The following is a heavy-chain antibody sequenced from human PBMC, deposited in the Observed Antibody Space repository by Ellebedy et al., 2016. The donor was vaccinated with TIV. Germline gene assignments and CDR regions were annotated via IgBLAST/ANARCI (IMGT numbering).Heavy chain of an antibody. V-gene: IGHV3-13*01. J-gene: IGHJ2*01. Sequence: PGGSLRLSCAASGFSLTGSALHWVRRPAGKGLEWVSSSGSAGDTYYPDSVRGRFTISRESAKNSCYLQMNSRTAGDTAVYYCARGGPGGDNWFFGLWGRGARVTVSS. D-gene: IGHD3-10*01. CDR3: ARGGPGGDNWFFGL. CDR2: SGSAGDT. CDR1: GFSLTGSA.